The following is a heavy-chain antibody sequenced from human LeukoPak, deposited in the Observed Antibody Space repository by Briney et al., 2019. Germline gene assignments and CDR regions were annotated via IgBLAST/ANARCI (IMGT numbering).Heavy chain of an antibody. CDR3: ARPDYYDSSGYYYVRRAAFDI. J-gene: IGHJ3*02. D-gene: IGHD3-22*01. CDR1: GYTFTSYY. Sequence: ASVKVSCKASGYTFTSYYMHWVRQAPGQGLEWMGIINPSGGSTSYAQKFQGRVTMTRDTSTSTVYMELSSLRSEDTAVYYCARPDYYDSSGYYYVRRAAFDIWGQGTMVTVSS. CDR2: INPSGGST. V-gene: IGHV1-46*01.